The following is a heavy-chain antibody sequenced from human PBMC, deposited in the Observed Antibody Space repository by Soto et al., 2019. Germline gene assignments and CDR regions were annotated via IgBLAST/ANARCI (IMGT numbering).Heavy chain of an antibody. J-gene: IGHJ1*01. D-gene: IGHD3-16*01. V-gene: IGHV4-34*08. CDR1: GWTFSGYY. CDR3: AGGDWSTRFQN. CDR2: INHNGGT. Sequence: QVQLQQWGAGLLKPSETLSLTCAVHGWTFSGYYWSWVRQAPGKGLEWIGEINHNGGTNYNPSLESRITISVDTSRNQFSLRLNSVTAADTAVYYCAGGDWSTRFQNWGRGTLVTVSS.